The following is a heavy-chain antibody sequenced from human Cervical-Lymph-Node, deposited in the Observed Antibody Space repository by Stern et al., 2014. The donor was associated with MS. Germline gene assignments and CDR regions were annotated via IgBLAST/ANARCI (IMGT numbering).Heavy chain of an antibody. CDR2: MSFVGGNK. J-gene: IGHJ6*02. V-gene: IGHV3-30*03. CDR3: MGVGDAMHV. CDR1: GFSLSNSG. Sequence: VQLVESGGGVVQPGRSLTLSCAASGFSLSNSGMYWVRQAPGKGLEWVAVMSFVGGNKKYGDSVKGRFSISRDMANNTLFLQMNSLRPEDTAVYYCMGVGDAMHVWGQGTTVIVSS.